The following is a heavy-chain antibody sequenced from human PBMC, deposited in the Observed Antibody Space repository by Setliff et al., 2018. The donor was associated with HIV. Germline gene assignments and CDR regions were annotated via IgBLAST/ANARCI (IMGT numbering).Heavy chain of an antibody. V-gene: IGHV1-69*10. D-gene: IGHD3-16*01. CDR3: ARSDYAWGAYYGYYSDY. Sequence: SVKVSCKASGGTFSSFAISWVRQAPGQGLEWMGGIIPIVDIAKYAQKFQGRVTMTPDTSTSTAYMELRSLRSDDTAVYYCARSDYAWGAYYGYYSDYWGQGTLVTVSS. CDR2: IIPIVDIA. J-gene: IGHJ4*02. CDR1: GGTFSSFA.